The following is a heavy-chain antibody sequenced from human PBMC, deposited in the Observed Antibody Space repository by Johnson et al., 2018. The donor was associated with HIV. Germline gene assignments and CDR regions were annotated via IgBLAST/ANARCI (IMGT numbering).Heavy chain of an antibody. D-gene: IGHD4-17*01. Sequence: GGLVQPGGSLRLSCAASGFTFNSYGMHWVRQAPGKGLEWVTFIRYDGSDKYYADSVKGRFTISRDNSKNTLYLQMNSLRAEDTAVYYCAKVYGFDYGDYYDAFDIWGQGTMVTVSS. J-gene: IGHJ3*02. CDR1: GFTFNSYG. CDR3: AKVYGFDYGDYYDAFDI. V-gene: IGHV3-30*02. CDR2: IRYDGSDK.